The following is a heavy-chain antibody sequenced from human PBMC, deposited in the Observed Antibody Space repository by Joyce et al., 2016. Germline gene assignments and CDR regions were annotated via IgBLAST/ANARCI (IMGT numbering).Heavy chain of an antibody. V-gene: IGHV3-74*01. D-gene: IGHD5-12*01. CDR1: GFTFGTYW. CDR3: SRGGYSHSMDV. J-gene: IGHJ6*02. CDR2: VNKDGSTT. Sequence: EVQLVESGGGLIQPGGSLRLSCAASGFTFGTYWRYWVRQAPGKGLVWVSHVNKDGSTTTYADSVKGRFTIARDNAKNTLYLQMNSRRADDTAVYFCSRGGYSHSMDVWGQGTTVTVSS.